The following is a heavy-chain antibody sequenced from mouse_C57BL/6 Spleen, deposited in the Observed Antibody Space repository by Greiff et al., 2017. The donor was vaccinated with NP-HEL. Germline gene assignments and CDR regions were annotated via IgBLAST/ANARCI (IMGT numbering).Heavy chain of an antibody. D-gene: IGHD2-4*01. J-gene: IGHJ4*01. CDR3: ARQYYYDYDRDYYAMDY. CDR1: GFTFSSYG. CDR2: ISSGGSYT. Sequence: EVKVVESGGDLVKPGGSLKLSCAASGFTFSSYGMSWVRQTPDKRLEWVATISSGGSYTYYPDSVKGRFTISRDNAKNTLYLQMSSLKSEDTAMYYCARQYYYDYDRDYYAMDYWGQGTSVTVSS. V-gene: IGHV5-6*01.